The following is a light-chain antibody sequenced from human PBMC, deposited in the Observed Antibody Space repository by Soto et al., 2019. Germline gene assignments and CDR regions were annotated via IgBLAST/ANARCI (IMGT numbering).Light chain of an antibody. CDR1: QNIYSN. V-gene: IGKV3-15*01. CDR3: QQYGDSQT. J-gene: IGKJ1*01. CDR2: RAS. Sequence: IVMTQSPATLSVSPGERATLSCRASQNIYSNVAWYQQRPGQAPRLLIYRASTRATGIPARFRGSGSPTDFTLTINRLEPEDFAVYYCQQYGDSQTFGEGTKVDI.